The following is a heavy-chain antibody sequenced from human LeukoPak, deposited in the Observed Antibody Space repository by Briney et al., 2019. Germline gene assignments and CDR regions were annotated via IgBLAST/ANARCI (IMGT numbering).Heavy chain of an antibody. CDR3: AKSRAPIAAPDAFDV. J-gene: IGHJ3*01. CDR2: IRLGENNE. D-gene: IGHD2-15*01. CDR1: GFTFSSYG. Sequence: GGSLRLSCAASGFTFSSYGMHWVRQAPGKGLEWVAFIRLGENNEYYADSVKGRFIISRDNSKNSLFLQMNSLRPEDTAIYYCAKSRAPIAAPDAFDVWGQGAMVTVSS. V-gene: IGHV3-30*02.